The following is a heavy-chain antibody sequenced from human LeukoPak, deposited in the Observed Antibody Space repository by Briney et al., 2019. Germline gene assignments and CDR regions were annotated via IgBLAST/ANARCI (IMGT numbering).Heavy chain of an antibody. J-gene: IGHJ4*02. CDR3: ARDSRAWSFDY. CDR2: IWNDGINK. V-gene: IGHV3-33*01. Sequence: GGSLRLSCAASGFTFTSYAMHWVRQAPGKGLEWVAVIWNDGINKYYADSVKGRFTISRDNSKNSVYLQMNSQRAKDTAVYYCARDSRAWSFDYWGQGILVTVSS. D-gene: IGHD6-19*01. CDR1: GFTFTSYA.